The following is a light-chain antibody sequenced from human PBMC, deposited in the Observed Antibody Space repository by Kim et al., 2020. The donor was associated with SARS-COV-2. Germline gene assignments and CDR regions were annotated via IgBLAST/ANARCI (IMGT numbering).Light chain of an antibody. J-gene: IGKJ3*01. Sequence: LFPGERATPSCRTSQSVSSYLAWFQQKPGQAPRLLISDASNRATGIPARFSGSGSGTDFTLTISSLEPEDFAVYYCQQRNYWPPTYGPGTKVDIK. CDR3: QQRNYWPPT. CDR1: QSVSSY. V-gene: IGKV3-11*01. CDR2: DAS.